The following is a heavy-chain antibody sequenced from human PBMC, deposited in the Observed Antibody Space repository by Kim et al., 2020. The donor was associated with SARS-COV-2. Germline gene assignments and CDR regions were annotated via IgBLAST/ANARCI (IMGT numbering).Heavy chain of an antibody. Sequence: DYAVSVKSRITINPDTSKNQCSLQLNSVTPEDTAVYYCARGGSSSWYLGNWGQGTLVTVSS. CDR3: ARGGSSSWYLGN. D-gene: IGHD6-13*01. J-gene: IGHJ4*02. V-gene: IGHV6-1*01.